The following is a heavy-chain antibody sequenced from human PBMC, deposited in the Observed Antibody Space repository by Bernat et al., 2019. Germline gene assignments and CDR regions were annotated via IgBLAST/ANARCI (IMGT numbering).Heavy chain of an antibody. Sequence: QVQLVESGEGVVQPGRSLRLSCAASGFTFSSYAMHWVRQAPGKGLEWVAVISYDGSNKYYADSVKGRFTISRDNSKNTLYLQMNSLRPEDTAVYYCARDRVYMHNWFDPWGQGTLVTVSS. CDR2: ISYDGSNK. V-gene: IGHV3-30*01. J-gene: IGHJ5*02. D-gene: IGHD6-13*01. CDR1: GFTFSSYA. CDR3: ARDRVYMHNWFDP.